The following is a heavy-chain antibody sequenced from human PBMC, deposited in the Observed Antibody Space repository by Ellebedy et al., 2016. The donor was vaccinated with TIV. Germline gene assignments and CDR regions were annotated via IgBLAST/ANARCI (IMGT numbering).Heavy chain of an antibody. D-gene: IGHD3-10*01. J-gene: IGHJ4*02. V-gene: IGHV3-9*01. CDR1: GFTFDDYA. Sequence: SLKISCAASGFTFDDYAIHLVRQGPGKGLEWVSGISWNSGSIGYADSVKGRFSISRDNAKNSLYLQMNNLRPEDTALYYCARASLENYGSGKWGPFDSWGQGILVSVSS. CDR3: ARASLENYGSGKWGPFDS. CDR2: ISWNSGSI.